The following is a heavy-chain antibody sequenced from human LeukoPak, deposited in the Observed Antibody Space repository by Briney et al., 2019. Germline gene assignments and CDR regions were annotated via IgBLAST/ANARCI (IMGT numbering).Heavy chain of an antibody. V-gene: IGHV4-4*02. CDR3: ARGLTGVYYYYGMDV. CDR2: IYHSGST. J-gene: IGHJ6*02. D-gene: IGHD1-14*01. CDR1: GGSISSSNW. Sequence: SETLSLTCAVSGGSISSSNWWSWVRQPPGKGLEWIGEIYHSGSTNYNPSLKSRVTISVDKSKNRFSLKLSSVTAADTAVYYCARGLTGVYYYYGMDVWGQGTTVTVSS.